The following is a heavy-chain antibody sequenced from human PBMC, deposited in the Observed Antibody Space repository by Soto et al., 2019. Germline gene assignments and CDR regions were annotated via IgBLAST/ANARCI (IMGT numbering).Heavy chain of an antibody. CDR3: ARGYFNWFDP. CDR1: GYTFTSYY. Sequence: ASVKVSCKASGYTFTSYYMHWVRQAPGQGLEWMGIINPSGGNTSYAQKFQGRVTMTRNTSISTAYMELSSLRSEDTAVYYCARGYFNWFDPWGQGTLVTVSS. CDR2: INPSGGNT. V-gene: IGHV1-46*01. D-gene: IGHD3-10*01. J-gene: IGHJ5*02.